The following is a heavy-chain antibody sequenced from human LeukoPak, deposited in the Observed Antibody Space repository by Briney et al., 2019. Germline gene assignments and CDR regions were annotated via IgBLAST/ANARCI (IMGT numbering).Heavy chain of an antibody. J-gene: IGHJ4*02. CDR2: ISYDGSNK. Sequence: GGSLRLSCAASGFTFSSYGMHWVRQAPGKGLEWVAVISYDGSNKYYADSVKGRFTISRDNSKNTLYLQMNSLRAEDTAVYYCAKGGDNYYGSGSYYNYYFDYWGQGTLVTVSS. V-gene: IGHV3-30*18. D-gene: IGHD3-10*01. CDR3: AKGGDNYYGSGSYYNYYFDY. CDR1: GFTFSSYG.